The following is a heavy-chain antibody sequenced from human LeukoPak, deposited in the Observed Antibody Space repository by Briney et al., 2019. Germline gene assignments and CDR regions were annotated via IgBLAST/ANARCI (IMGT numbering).Heavy chain of an antibody. D-gene: IGHD3-3*01. CDR1: GGSISSYY. CDR3: ARRSTYYDFWSGTTYDWFDP. Sequence: SETLSLTCTVSGGSISSYYWSWIRQPPGKGLEWIGYIYYSGSTNYNPSLKSRVTISVDTSKNQFSLKLSSVTAADTAVYYCARRSTYYDFWSGTTYDWFDPWGQGTLVTVSS. V-gene: IGHV4-59*08. CDR2: IYYSGST. J-gene: IGHJ5*02.